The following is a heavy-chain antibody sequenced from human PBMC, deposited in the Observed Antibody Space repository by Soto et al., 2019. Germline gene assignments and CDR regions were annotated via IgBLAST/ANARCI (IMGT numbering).Heavy chain of an antibody. Sequence: GGSLRLSCAASGFTFSSYSMNWVRQAPGKGLEWVSSISSGSSFIYYADSVMGRFTISRDNAKNSLYLQMNSLRAEDTAVYYCARGPIDSDLLPGSLFGGPFDYWGRGTLVTVSS. J-gene: IGHJ4*02. CDR2: ISSGSSFI. CDR1: GFTFSSYS. V-gene: IGHV3-21*01. D-gene: IGHD3-9*01. CDR3: ARGPIDSDLLPGSLFGGPFDY.